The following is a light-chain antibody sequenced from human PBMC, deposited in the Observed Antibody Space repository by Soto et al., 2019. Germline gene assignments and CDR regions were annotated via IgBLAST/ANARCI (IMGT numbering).Light chain of an antibody. V-gene: IGKV1-27*01. CDR2: AAS. Sequence: DIPMTQSPSSLSASVGDRVTITCRASQAISNSLAWYQQIPGKVPKLLISAASTLQLGVPSRFSGSGSGTDFTLTISSLQPEDIGTYYCQKYNTVPLTFGPGTKVEIK. J-gene: IGKJ3*01. CDR3: QKYNTVPLT. CDR1: QAISNS.